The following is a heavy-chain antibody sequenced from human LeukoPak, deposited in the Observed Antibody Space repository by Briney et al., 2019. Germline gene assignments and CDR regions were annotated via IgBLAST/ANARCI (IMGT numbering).Heavy chain of an antibody. J-gene: IGHJ4*02. Sequence: ASVKVSCKGSGYTFTSYAINWVRQAPGQGLELLGWINTNTGNPMYAQGFTGRFVFSLDTSVSTAYLQISSLKAEDTAVYYCAREQYCGGDCYSDYWGQGTLVTVSS. CDR1: GYTFTSYA. D-gene: IGHD2-21*02. V-gene: IGHV7-4-1*02. CDR2: INTNTGNP. CDR3: AREQYCGGDCYSDY.